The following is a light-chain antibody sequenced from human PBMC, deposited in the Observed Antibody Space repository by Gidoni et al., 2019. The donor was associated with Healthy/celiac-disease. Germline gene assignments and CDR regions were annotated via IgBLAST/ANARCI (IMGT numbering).Light chain of an antibody. CDR1: QSLLHSNGYNY. Sequence: TPGEPASISCRSSQSLLHSNGYNYLDWYLQKPGQSPQLLIYLGSNRASGVPDRFSGSGSGTDFTLKISRVEAGDVGVYDCMQALRGTFGQGTRLEIK. CDR2: LGS. CDR3: MQALRGT. V-gene: IGKV2-28*01. J-gene: IGKJ5*01.